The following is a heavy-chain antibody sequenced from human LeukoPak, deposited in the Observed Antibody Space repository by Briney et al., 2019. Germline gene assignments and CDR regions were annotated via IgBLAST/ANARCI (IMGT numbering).Heavy chain of an antibody. V-gene: IGHV3-30*02. D-gene: IGHD3-3*01. CDR3: AKDQGTVFGYFNY. CDR2: IRYDGSNK. J-gene: IGHJ4*02. CDR1: GFSFSTYG. Sequence: GGSLRLSCAASGFSFSTYGMHWVRQAPGKGLEWVAFIRYDGSNKYDADSVKGRFTISGDNSKNTLYLQMNSLRAEDTAVYYCAKDQGTVFGYFNYWGQGTLVTVSS.